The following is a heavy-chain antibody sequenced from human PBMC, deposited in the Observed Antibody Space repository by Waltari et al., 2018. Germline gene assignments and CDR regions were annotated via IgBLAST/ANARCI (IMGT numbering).Heavy chain of an antibody. D-gene: IGHD3-10*01. Sequence: QVQLVESGGGVVQPGGSLRLSCAASGFTFSSYGMHWVRQAPGKGLEWVAFIRYDGSNKYYADSVKGRFTISRDNSKNTAVYYCAKDLEVSRQLTLDYWGQGTLVTVSS. CDR1: GFTFSSYG. V-gene: IGHV3-30*02. CDR2: IRYDGSNK. CDR3: Y. J-gene: IGHJ4*02.